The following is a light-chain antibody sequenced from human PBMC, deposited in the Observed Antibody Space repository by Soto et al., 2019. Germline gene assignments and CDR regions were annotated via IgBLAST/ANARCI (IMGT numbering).Light chain of an antibody. J-gene: IGKJ1*01. CDR2: DAS. CDR1: QSISIW. CDR3: QQYNSYSQT. Sequence: DIQMTQSPSTLSASVGDRVSITCRASQSISIWLAWYQQKPGKAPKLLIYDASSLESGVPSRFSGSGSGTEFTLTISSLQPDDFAPYYCQQYNSYSQTFGQGTKVDI. V-gene: IGKV1-5*01.